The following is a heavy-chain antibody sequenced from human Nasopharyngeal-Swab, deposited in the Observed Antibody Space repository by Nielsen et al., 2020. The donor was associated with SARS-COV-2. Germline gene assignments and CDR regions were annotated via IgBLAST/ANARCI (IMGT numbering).Heavy chain of an antibody. CDR2: ISYDGSNK. Sequence: SPKISRAASGFTFSSYAMHWVRQAPGKGLEWVAVISYDGSNKYYADSVKGRFTISRDNSKNTLYLQMNSLRAEDTAVYYCASAYGGSYWYFDLWGRGTLVTVSS. V-gene: IGHV3-30-3*01. CDR1: GFTFSSYA. CDR3: ASAYGGSYWYFDL. J-gene: IGHJ2*01. D-gene: IGHD4-23*01.